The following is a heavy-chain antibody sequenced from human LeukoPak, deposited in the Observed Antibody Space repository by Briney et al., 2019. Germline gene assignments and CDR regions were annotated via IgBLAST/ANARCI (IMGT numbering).Heavy chain of an antibody. CDR2: ISYDGSNK. D-gene: IGHD3-10*01. J-gene: IGHJ6*02. Sequence: GGSLRLSCAASGFTFSSYGMHWVRQAPGKGLEWVAVISYDGSNKYYADSVKGRFTISRDDSKNTLYLQMNSLRAEDTAVYYCAKAFITMVRGVWGRVGMDVWGQGTTVTVSS. V-gene: IGHV3-30*18. CDR3: AKAFITMVRGVWGRVGMDV. CDR1: GFTFSSYG.